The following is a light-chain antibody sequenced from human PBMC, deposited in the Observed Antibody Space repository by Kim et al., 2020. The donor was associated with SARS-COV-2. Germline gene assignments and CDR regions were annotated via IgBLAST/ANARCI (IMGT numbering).Light chain of an antibody. V-gene: IGLV2-14*03. CDR3: SSYASSSYV. CDR1: SSDVGVYNY. J-gene: IGLJ1*01. CDR2: DVN. Sequence: PRQSITISCTGTSSDVGVYNYVSWYQQHPGRAPKLIIDDVNKRPSGVSNRFSGSKSGNTASRTISGLQSEDEADYYGSSYASSSYVFGTGTKVTVL.